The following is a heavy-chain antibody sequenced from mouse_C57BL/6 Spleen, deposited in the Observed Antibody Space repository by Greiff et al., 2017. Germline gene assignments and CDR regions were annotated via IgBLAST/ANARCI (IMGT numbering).Heavy chain of an antibody. J-gene: IGHJ4*01. V-gene: IGHV2-5*01. CDR3: AKYDYEISYAMDY. D-gene: IGHD2-4*01. CDR1: GFSLTSYG. CDR2: IWRGGST. Sequence: VKLVESGPGLVQPSQSLSITCTVSGFSLTSYGVHWVRQSPGKGLEWLGVIWRGGSTDYNAAFMSRLSITKDNSKSQVFFKMNSLQADDTAIYYCAKYDYEISYAMDYWGQGTSVTVSS.